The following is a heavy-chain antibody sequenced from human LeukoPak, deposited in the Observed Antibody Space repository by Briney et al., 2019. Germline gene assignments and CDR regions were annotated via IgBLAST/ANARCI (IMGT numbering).Heavy chain of an antibody. D-gene: IGHD1-14*01. J-gene: IGHJ4*02. V-gene: IGHV4-59*01. CDR3: ARARTTFYFDY. Sequence: SETLSLTCTVSGGSISSYYWSWIRQPPGKGLEWIGYIYYSGSANYNPSLKSRVTISVDTSKNQFSLKLSSVTAADTAVYYCARARTTFYFDYWGQGTLVTVSS. CDR2: IYYSGSA. CDR1: GGSISSYY.